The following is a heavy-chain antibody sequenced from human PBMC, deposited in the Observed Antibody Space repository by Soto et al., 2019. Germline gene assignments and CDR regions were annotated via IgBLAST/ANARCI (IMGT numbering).Heavy chain of an antibody. D-gene: IGHD2-21*01. J-gene: IGHJ3*01. Sequence: PGGSLRLSCAASGFTLSRFWMNWVRQAPGKGLEWVANIKVDGSQRSYLDSVKGRFTISRDNAGNSLHLQMDSLRAEDTAVYFCARDVDYFDGDLWYDGYDLWGQGTMASV. CDR1: GFTLSRFW. CDR3: ARDVDYFDGDLWYDGYDL. CDR2: IKVDGSQR. V-gene: IGHV3-7*01.